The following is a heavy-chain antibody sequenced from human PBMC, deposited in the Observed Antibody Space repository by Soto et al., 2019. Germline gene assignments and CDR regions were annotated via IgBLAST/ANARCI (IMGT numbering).Heavy chain of an antibody. Sequence: SVKVSCKASGGTFSSYAISWVRQAPGQGLEWMGGIIPIFGTANYAQKFQGRVTITADKSTSTAYMELSSLRSEDTAVYYCARESCSSTSCYTDMGYYYHGMDVWGQGTTVTVSS. CDR3: ARESCSSTSCYTDMGYYYHGMDV. CDR2: IIPIFGTA. V-gene: IGHV1-69*06. J-gene: IGHJ6*02. CDR1: GGTFSSYA. D-gene: IGHD2-2*02.